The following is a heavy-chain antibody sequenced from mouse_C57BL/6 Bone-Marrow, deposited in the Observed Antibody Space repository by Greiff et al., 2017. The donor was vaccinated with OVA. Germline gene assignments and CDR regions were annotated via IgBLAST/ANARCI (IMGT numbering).Heavy chain of an antibody. CDR1: GYAFSSYW. CDR2: IYPGDGDT. V-gene: IGHV1-80*01. Sequence: QVQLQQSGAELVKPGASVKISCKASGYAFSSYWMNWVKQRPGKGLEWIGQIYPGDGDTNYNGKFKGKATLTADKSSSTAYMQLSSLTSEVSAVYFCARCVPVYYFDYWGQGTTLTVSS. CDR3: ARCVPVYYFDY. J-gene: IGHJ2*01. D-gene: IGHD6-2*01.